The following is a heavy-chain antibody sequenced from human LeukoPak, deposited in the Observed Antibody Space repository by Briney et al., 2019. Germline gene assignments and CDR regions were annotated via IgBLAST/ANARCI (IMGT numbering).Heavy chain of an antibody. CDR1: RFTFSSYS. Sequence: PGGSLRLSCAASRFTFSSYSMNWVRQAPGKGLEWVSYISSSSRTIYYADSVKGRFTISRDRAKNSLYLQMNSLRDEDTAVYYCARAYYGLGSYYDYWGQGTLVTVSS. CDR3: ARAYYGLGSYYDY. V-gene: IGHV3-48*02. J-gene: IGHJ4*02. D-gene: IGHD3-10*01. CDR2: ISSSSRTI.